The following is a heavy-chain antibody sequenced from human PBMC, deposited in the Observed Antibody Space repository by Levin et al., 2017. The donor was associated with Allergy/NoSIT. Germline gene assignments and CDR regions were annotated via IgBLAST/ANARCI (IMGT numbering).Heavy chain of an antibody. CDR2: IIPFSGTI. CDR1: GDTFRKYA. CDR3: ARDAGYSSAWYNKGFDY. Sequence: SVKVSCKSSGDTFRKYAFNWVRLAPGQGPEWVGGIIPFSGTIKYAQKFQGRVTVTADESTMTVSMDLSSLRSDDTAVYYCARDAGYSSAWYNKGFDYCGQGTLVTVSS. J-gene: IGHJ4*02. D-gene: IGHD6-13*01. V-gene: IGHV1-69*13.